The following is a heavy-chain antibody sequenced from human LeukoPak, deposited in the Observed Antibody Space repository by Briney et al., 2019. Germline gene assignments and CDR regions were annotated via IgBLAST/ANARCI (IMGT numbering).Heavy chain of an antibody. J-gene: IGHJ5*02. Sequence: SETLTLTCTVSGGSISNYYWSWIRQPPGKGLEWIGYVYYSGSNNYNPSLKSRAPIPVDTSRNRFSLLLSSVSAADTAVYYCARHNGGSVRGNIDPRGQGTLVIVSS. D-gene: IGHD2-15*01. CDR3: ARHNGGSVRGNIDP. CDR2: VYYSGSN. V-gene: IGHV4-59*08. CDR1: GGSISNYY.